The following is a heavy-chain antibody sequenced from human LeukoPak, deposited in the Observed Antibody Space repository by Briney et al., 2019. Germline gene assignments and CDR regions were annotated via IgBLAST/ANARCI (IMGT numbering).Heavy chain of an antibody. D-gene: IGHD4-17*01. V-gene: IGHV3-30-3*01. CDR1: GFTFSSYA. CDR3: ARDYGDYDYYYYGMDV. CDR2: ISYDGSNK. Sequence: GGSLRLSCAASGFTFSSYAMHWVRQAPGKGLEWVAVISYDGSNKYYADSVKGRFTISGDNSKNTLYLQMNSLRAEDTAVYYCARDYGDYDYYYYGMDVWGQGTTVTVSS. J-gene: IGHJ6*02.